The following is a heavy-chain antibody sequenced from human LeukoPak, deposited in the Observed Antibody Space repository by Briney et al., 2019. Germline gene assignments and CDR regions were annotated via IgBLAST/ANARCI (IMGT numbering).Heavy chain of an antibody. V-gene: IGHV3-53*01. J-gene: IGHJ4*02. Sequence: TGGSLRLSCAASGFTVSSNYMSWVRQAPGKGLKWVSVIYSGGSTYYADSVKGRFTISRDNSKNTLYLQMSSLRAEDTAVYYCARDLPGRAVTWGQGTLVTVSS. CDR3: ARDLPGRAVT. D-gene: IGHD4-17*01. CDR2: IYSGGST. CDR1: GFTVSSNY.